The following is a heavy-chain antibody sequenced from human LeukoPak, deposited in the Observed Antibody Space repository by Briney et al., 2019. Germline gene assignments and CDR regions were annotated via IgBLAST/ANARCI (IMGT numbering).Heavy chain of an antibody. J-gene: IGHJ4*02. Sequence: GGSLRLSCAASGFTFSDYYMSWIRQAPGKGLEWVSYISSSGSTIYYADSVKGRFTISRDNAKNSLYLQMNSLRAEDTAVYYCARTLESGSYLLESRFDYWGQGTLVTVSS. V-gene: IGHV3-11*01. CDR1: GFTFSDYY. D-gene: IGHD1-26*01. CDR2: ISSSGSTI. CDR3: ARTLESGSYLLESRFDY.